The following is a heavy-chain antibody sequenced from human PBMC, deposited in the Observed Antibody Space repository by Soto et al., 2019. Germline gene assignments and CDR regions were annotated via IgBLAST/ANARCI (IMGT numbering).Heavy chain of an antibody. CDR2: IIPIFGTA. Sequence: SVKVSCKASGGTFSSYAISWVRQAPGQGLEWMGGIIPIFGTANYAQKFQGRVTITADESTSTAYMELSSLRSEDTAVYYCASEYCSGGSCYSGRNAFDIWGQGTMVTVS. D-gene: IGHD2-15*01. J-gene: IGHJ3*02. CDR1: GGTFSSYA. CDR3: ASEYCSGGSCYSGRNAFDI. V-gene: IGHV1-69*13.